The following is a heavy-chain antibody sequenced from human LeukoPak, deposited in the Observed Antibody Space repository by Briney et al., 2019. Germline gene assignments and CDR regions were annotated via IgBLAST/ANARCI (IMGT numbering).Heavy chain of an antibody. CDR2: IIPIFGTA. D-gene: IGHD5-12*01. CDR3: AREHLGVYSGYDLFDY. CDR1: GGTFSSYA. Sequence: GASVKVSCKASGGTFSSYAISWVRQAPGQGLEWMGGIIPIFGTANYAQKFQGRVTITADESTSTAYMELSSLRSEDTAVYYCAREHLGVYSGYDLFDYSGQGTLVTVSS. J-gene: IGHJ4*02. V-gene: IGHV1-69*13.